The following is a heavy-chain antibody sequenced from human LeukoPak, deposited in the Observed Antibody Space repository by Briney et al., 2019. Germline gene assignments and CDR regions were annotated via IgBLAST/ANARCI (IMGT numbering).Heavy chain of an antibody. CDR1: GGSFSGYY. J-gene: IGHJ4*02. CDR3: ARGQDFWSGYIPLFDY. V-gene: IGHV4-34*01. D-gene: IGHD3-3*01. CDR2: INHSGST. Sequence: SETLSLTCAVYGGSFSGYYWSWIRQPPGKGLEWIGEINHSGSTNYNPSLKSRVTISVDTSKNQFSLKLSSVTAADTAVYYCARGQDFWSGYIPLFDYWGQGTLVTVSS.